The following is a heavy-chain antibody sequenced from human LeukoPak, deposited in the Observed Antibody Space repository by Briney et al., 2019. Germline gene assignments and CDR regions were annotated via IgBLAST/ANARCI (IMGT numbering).Heavy chain of an antibody. J-gene: IGHJ4*02. D-gene: IGHD6-19*01. Sequence: GGSLRLSCAASGFTFSSYWMSWVRQAPGKGLEWVANIKQDGSEKYYVDSVKGRFTISRDNAKNSLYPQMNSLRAEDTAVYYCAREGIAVAGAFDYWGQGTLVTVSS. CDR3: AREGIAVAGAFDY. CDR2: IKQDGSEK. CDR1: GFTFSSYW. V-gene: IGHV3-7*01.